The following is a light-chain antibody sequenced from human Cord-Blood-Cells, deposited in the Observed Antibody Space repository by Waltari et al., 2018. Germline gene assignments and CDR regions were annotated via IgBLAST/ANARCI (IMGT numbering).Light chain of an antibody. CDR3: QQSYSTPGT. J-gene: IGKJ1*01. CDR2: AAS. Sequence: IQMTPSPSSLSASVGDRVTITCRASQRISSYLNWYQQKPGKAPKLLIYAASSLQSGVPSRGSGSGSETDVTLAISSLQPADCATDYGQQSYSTPGTFGQGTKVEIK. CDR1: QRISSY. V-gene: IGKV1-39*01.